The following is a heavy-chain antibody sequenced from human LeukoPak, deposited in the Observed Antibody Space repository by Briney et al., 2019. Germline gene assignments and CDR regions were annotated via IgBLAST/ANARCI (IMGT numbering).Heavy chain of an antibody. V-gene: IGHV4-4*07. Sequence: SETLSLTCTVSGGSMSPYHWGWIRQPAGKGLEWIGRIYTSGSTNYNPSLKSRVTMSVDTSKNQFSLKLSSVTAADTAVYYCARGKEYSSSSSYYYGMDVWGQGTTVTVSS. J-gene: IGHJ6*02. CDR1: GGSMSPYH. D-gene: IGHD6-6*01. CDR2: IYTSGST. CDR3: ARGKEYSSSSSYYYGMDV.